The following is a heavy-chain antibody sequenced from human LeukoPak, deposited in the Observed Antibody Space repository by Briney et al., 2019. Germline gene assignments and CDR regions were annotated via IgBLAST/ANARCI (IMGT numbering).Heavy chain of an antibody. CDR3: ARDGYSYGLGWFDP. J-gene: IGHJ5*02. V-gene: IGHV4-39*07. Sequence: PSETLSLTCTVSSGSISSTSYYWGWIRQPPGMGLEWFGSMYYSGSTYYNPSLKSRVTISVDTSKSQFSLKRSSVTAADTAVYFGARDGYSYGLGWFDPWGQGTLVTVSS. D-gene: IGHD5-18*01. CDR2: MYYSGST. CDR1: SGSISSTSYY.